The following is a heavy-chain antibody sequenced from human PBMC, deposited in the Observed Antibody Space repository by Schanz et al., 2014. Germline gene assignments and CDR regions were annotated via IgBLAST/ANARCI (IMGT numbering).Heavy chain of an antibody. CDR3: AKDLLYGAPMPLNHLDY. J-gene: IGHJ4*02. Sequence: EGQLAESGGGLVQPGGSLRLSCAASGFIFSNYGMHWVRQAPGKGLEWVSALSGSGGSTYYADSVKGRFTISRDNSKNTLYLQMNSLRAEDTAVYYCAKDLLYGAPMPLNHLDYWGQGTLVTVSS. D-gene: IGHD2-2*01. CDR2: LSGSGGST. CDR1: GFIFSNYG. V-gene: IGHV3-23*04.